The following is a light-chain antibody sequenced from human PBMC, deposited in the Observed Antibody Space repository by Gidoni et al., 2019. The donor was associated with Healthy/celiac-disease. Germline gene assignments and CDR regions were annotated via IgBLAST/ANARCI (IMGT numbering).Light chain of an antibody. V-gene: IGKV1-8*01. Sequence: AIRITQSPSSLSASTGDRVTITCRASQGISSYLAWYQQKPGKAPKILIYAASTLQSGVPSRFSGSGSGTDFTLTISCLQSEDFATYYCQQYYGYPRTFGGGTKVEIK. CDR1: QGISSY. CDR2: AAS. J-gene: IGKJ4*01. CDR3: QQYYGYPRT.